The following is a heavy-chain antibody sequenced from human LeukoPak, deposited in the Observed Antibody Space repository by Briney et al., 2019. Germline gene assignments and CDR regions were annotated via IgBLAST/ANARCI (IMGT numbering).Heavy chain of an antibody. Sequence: PSETLSLTCTVSGGSINSDYWSWIRQPPGMGLEWIGYIYYIGGTNYNPSLKSRVTISLDTSKNQFSLNLRSVTAADTAVYYCARRSNYMDVWGKGTTVTVSS. D-gene: IGHD4-11*01. CDR3: ARRSNYMDV. V-gene: IGHV4-59*08. CDR1: GGSINSDY. CDR2: IYYIGGT. J-gene: IGHJ6*03.